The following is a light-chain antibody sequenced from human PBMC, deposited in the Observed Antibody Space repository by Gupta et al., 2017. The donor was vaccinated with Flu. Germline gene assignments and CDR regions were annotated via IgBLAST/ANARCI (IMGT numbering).Light chain of an antibody. Sequence: TISCTGTSSDVGAYKYVSWYQQHPGKAPKLLIFEVTNRPSGVSNRFSGSKSGNTASLTISGLQAEDEGDYYCSSHTNTNTLVVFGGGTKLT. J-gene: IGLJ2*01. CDR1: SSDVGAYKY. V-gene: IGLV2-14*01. CDR2: EVT. CDR3: SSHTNTNTLVV.